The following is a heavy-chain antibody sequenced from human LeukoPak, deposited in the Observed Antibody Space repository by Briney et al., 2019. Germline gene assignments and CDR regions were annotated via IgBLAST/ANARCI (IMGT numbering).Heavy chain of an antibody. CDR3: AHPSIAARHGPFDI. CDR1: GFSLSTSVVG. V-gene: IGHV2-5*01. CDR2: IYWNDDK. D-gene: IGHD6-6*01. J-gene: IGHJ3*02. Sequence: SGPTLVKPTQTLTLTCTFSGFSLSTSVVGVGWIRQPPGKALEWLALIYWNDDKRYSPSLKSRLTITKDTSKNQVVLTMTNMDPVDTATYYCAHPSIAARHGPFDIWGQGTMVTVSS.